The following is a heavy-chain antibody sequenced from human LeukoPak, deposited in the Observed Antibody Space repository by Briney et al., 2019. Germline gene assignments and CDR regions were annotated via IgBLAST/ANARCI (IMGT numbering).Heavy chain of an antibody. CDR3: ARTGIAADKDY. CDR2: IYYSGST. V-gene: IGHV4-30-4*08. Sequence: SQTLSLTCTVSGCSISSGDYYWSWIRQPPGKGLEWIGYIYYSGSTYYNPSLKSRVTISVDTSKNQFSLKLSSVTAADTAVYYCARTGIAADKDYWGQGTLVTVSS. D-gene: IGHD6-13*01. J-gene: IGHJ4*02. CDR1: GCSISSGDYY.